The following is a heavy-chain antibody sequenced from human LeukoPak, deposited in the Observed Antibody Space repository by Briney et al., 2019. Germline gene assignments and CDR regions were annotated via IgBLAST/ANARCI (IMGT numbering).Heavy chain of an antibody. CDR2: ISYDGSNK. J-gene: IGHJ4*02. CDR1: GFIFSSYA. CDR3: ARGGSGWYPHLGGFDY. D-gene: IGHD6-19*01. Sequence: PGGSLRLSCAVPGFIFSSYAMHWVRQAPGKGLEWVAVISYDGSNKYYADSVKGRFTISRDNSKNTVYLQMNSLRAEDTAVHYCARGGSGWYPHLGGFDYWGQGTLVTVSS. V-gene: IGHV3-30*04.